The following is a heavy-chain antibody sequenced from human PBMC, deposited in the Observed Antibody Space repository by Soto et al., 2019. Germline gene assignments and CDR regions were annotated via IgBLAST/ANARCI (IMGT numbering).Heavy chain of an antibody. D-gene: IGHD3-22*01. Sequence: QVQLVQSGAEVKKPGSSVKVSCKASGSTFSRYAINWVRQAPGQGLEWMGGIIPLFRKPNYAQRFQGRVTITADESTSTAYMELSSLRSEDTAVYYCARDGTLYDSSAYYYLYWGQGTLVTVSS. CDR2: IIPLFRKP. CDR1: GSTFSRYA. J-gene: IGHJ4*02. CDR3: ARDGTLYDSSAYYYLY. V-gene: IGHV1-69*01.